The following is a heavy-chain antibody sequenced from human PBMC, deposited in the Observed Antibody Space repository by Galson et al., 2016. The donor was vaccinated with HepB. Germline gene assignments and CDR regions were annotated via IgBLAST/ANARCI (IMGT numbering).Heavy chain of an antibody. V-gene: IGHV4-31*03. Sequence: TLSLTCTVSGDPISSGGYYWSWIRQHPGKGLEWIGYIYHSGTTYYNPSLKSRVTISVDTSKNQFSLNLSSVTAADTALYYCAREGGYYDSSGHYYSTPFGYWGQGALVTGSS. CDR3: AREGGYYDSSGHYYSTPFGY. CDR2: IYHSGTT. CDR1: GDPISSGGYY. D-gene: IGHD3-22*01. J-gene: IGHJ4*02.